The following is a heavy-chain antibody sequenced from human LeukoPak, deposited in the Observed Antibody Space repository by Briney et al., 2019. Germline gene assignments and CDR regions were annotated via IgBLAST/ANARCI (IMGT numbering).Heavy chain of an antibody. J-gene: IGHJ4*02. CDR1: GGSINSYY. D-gene: IGHD6-19*01. Sequence: SETLSLTCTVSGGSINSYYWSWIRQPPGKGLEWIGYIYTSGTTNYNPSLKSRVTISVDTSKNQFSLKLSSVTAADTAVYYCARRGGSIAVARFDYWGQGTLVTVSS. V-gene: IGHV4-4*09. CDR2: IYTSGTT. CDR3: ARRGGSIAVARFDY.